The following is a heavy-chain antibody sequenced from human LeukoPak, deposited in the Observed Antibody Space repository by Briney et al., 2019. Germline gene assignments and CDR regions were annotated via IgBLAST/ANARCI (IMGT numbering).Heavy chain of an antibody. D-gene: IGHD3-16*01. V-gene: IGHV4-31*03. J-gene: IGHJ4*02. CDR1: GGSIRSGGYY. CDR2: IYYSGTT. Sequence: PSQTLSLTCTVSGGSIRSGGYYWRWIRQYPGKGLEWIGYIYYSGTTYYNPPLKSRVSISVDTSENQFSLKLSSVTAADTAVYYCARRPGEHFDYWGQGTLVTVSS. CDR3: ARRPGEHFDY.